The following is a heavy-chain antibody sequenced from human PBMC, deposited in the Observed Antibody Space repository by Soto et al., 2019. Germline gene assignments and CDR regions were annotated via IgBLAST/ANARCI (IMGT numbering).Heavy chain of an antibody. CDR1: GGSFSDYY. CDR3: ARDQGGLYDFWSGYPTDLYGMDV. Sequence: SETLSLTCSVYGGSFSDYYWTCIRQPPGKGLEWIGYINYSGSTNYNPSLKSRVTISVDTSKNQFSLKLSSVTAADTAVYYCARDQGGLYDFWSGYPTDLYGMDVWGQGTTVTVS. V-gene: IGHV4-59*01. CDR2: INYSGST. D-gene: IGHD3-3*01. J-gene: IGHJ6*02.